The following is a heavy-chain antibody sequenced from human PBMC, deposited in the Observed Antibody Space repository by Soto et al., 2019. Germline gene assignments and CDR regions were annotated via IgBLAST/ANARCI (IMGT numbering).Heavy chain of an antibody. D-gene: IGHD3-10*01. CDR3: ARQVASAYWYFDL. Sequence: QLQLQESGPALVKPSETLSLTCTVSGGAIRSSSYYWGWIRQPPGEGLEWIGSIYYSGTTYYNPSLKSRVTISVDSSKNQFSLRLTSVTAADTAVYYCARQVASAYWYFDLWGRGTLVTVSS. V-gene: IGHV4-39*01. CDR1: GGAIRSSSYY. J-gene: IGHJ2*01. CDR2: IYYSGTT.